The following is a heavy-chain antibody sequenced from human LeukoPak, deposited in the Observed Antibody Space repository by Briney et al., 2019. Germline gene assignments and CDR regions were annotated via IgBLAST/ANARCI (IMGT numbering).Heavy chain of an antibody. V-gene: IGHV3-7*01. J-gene: IGHJ4*02. D-gene: IGHD5-18*01. CDR3: ARTTAYVDTAMAHFDY. CDR1: GFTFSSYW. CDR2: IKQDGSEK. Sequence: GGSLRLSCAASGFTFSSYWMSWVRQAPGKGLEWVANIKQDGSEKYYVDSVKGRFTISRDNAKNSLYLQMNSLRAEDTAVYYCARTTAYVDTAMAHFDYWGQGTLVTVSS.